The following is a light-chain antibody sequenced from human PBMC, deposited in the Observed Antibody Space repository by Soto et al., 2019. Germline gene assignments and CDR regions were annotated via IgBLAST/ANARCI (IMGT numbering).Light chain of an antibody. J-gene: IGKJ1*01. V-gene: IGKV1-6*02. Sequence: IQMTQSPSSLSASVRDRVTITCRASQDIGNDLGWYQQKPGKAPNLLIYAASSLRSGVPSRFSGSGSGTHFTLTINSLQAEDSATYFCLQDYTYPWTFGQGTKVEIK. CDR3: LQDYTYPWT. CDR1: QDIGND. CDR2: AAS.